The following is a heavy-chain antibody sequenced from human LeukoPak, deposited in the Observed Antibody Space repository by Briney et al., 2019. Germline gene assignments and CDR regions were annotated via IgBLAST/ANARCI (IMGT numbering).Heavy chain of an antibody. J-gene: IGHJ4*02. V-gene: IGHV4-34*01. CDR3: ARRGDYYDSSGLNY. Sequence: SSETLSLTCAVYGGSFSGYCWSWIRQPPGKGLEWIGEINHSGSTNYNPSFKSRVTISVDTSKNQFSLKLSSVTAADTAVYYCARRGDYYDSSGLNYWGQGTLVTVSS. D-gene: IGHD3-22*01. CDR2: INHSGST. CDR1: GGSFSGYC.